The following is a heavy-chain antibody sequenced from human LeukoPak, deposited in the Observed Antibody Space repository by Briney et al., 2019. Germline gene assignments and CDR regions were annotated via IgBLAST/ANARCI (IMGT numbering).Heavy chain of an antibody. CDR1: GFTFSSYW. J-gene: IGHJ4*02. Sequence: GGSLRVSCAASGFTFSSYWMSWVRQAPGKGLEWVANINQDGSEKYYVDSVRCRFTISRDNAKNSLCLQMDSLRAEDTAVYYCARVRVGTTNYFDYWGQGTLVADSS. CDR2: INQDGSEK. V-gene: IGHV3-7*04. D-gene: IGHD1-26*01. CDR3: ARVRVGTTNYFDY.